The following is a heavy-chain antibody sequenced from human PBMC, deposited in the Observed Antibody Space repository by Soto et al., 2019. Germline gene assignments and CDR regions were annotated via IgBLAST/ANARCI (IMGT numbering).Heavy chain of an antibody. CDR3: ARLGKYYQSLDP. V-gene: IGHV4-34*01. D-gene: IGHD2-2*01. CDR2: VDTSGIT. J-gene: IGHJ5*02. Sequence: SETLSLTCAVYGGSLSDYSWTWIRQAPRRGLEWIGEVDTSGITNYNPSLESRVTFSIDTSNSQFSLRLSSVTAADTAVYYCARLGKYYQSLDPWGPGTLVTVPQ. CDR1: GGSLSDYS.